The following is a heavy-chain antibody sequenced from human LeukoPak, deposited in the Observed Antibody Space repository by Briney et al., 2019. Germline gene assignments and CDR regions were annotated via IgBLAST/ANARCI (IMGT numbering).Heavy chain of an antibody. Sequence: GGSLRLSCAASGFSFSTYWMSWVRQAPGKGLEWVANIKQDGSETFYADSLRGRFTISRDNTTKSLYLQMNILRAEDTAVYYCAKSGDLRYYYYGMDVWGQGTTVTVSS. CDR3: AKSGDLRYYYYGMDV. V-gene: IGHV3-7*01. J-gene: IGHJ6*02. CDR2: IKQDGSET. D-gene: IGHD7-27*01. CDR1: GFSFSTYW.